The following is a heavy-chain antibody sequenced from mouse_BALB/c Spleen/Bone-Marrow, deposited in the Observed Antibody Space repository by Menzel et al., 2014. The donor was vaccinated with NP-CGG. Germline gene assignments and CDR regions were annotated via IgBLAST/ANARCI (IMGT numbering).Heavy chain of an antibody. J-gene: IGHJ4*01. D-gene: IGHD2-4*01. CDR2: ISNGSSTI. Sequence: EVQRVESVGGLVQPGGSRKLSCAASGFTFSSFGMHWVRQAPEKGLEWVAYISNGSSTIYYADTVKGRFTISRDNPKNTLFLQMTSLRSEDTAMYYCARKGAMITHYYAMDYWGQGTSVTVSS. V-gene: IGHV5-17*02. CDR1: GFTFSSFG. CDR3: ARKGAMITHYYAMDY.